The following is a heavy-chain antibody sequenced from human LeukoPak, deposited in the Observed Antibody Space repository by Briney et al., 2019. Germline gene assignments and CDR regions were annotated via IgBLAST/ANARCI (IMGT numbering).Heavy chain of an antibody. Sequence: GGSLRLSCAASGFTFNTYWMSWVRQAPGKGPEWVANIKQDGGEKHYVDSVKGRFTISRDNAKNSLYLQMNSLRAEDTAVYYCARDLDNYARGLFDYWGQGTLVTVSS. D-gene: IGHD2-2*01. J-gene: IGHJ4*02. CDR3: ARDLDNYARGLFDY. CDR2: IKQDGGEK. V-gene: IGHV3-7*05. CDR1: GFTFNTYW.